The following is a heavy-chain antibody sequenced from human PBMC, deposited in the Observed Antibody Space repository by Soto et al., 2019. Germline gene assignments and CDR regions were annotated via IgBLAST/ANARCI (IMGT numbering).Heavy chain of an antibody. CDR1: GGSISSYY. CDR3: ASEGALVRGVIITSGNWFDP. J-gene: IGHJ5*02. CDR2: IYYSGST. V-gene: IGHV4-59*01. D-gene: IGHD3-10*01. Sequence: PSETLSLTCTVSGGSISSYYWSWIRQPPGKGLEWSGYIYYSGSTNYNPSLKSRVTISVDTSKNQFSLKLSSVTAADTAVYYCASEGALVRGVIITSGNWFDPWGQGTLVTVSS.